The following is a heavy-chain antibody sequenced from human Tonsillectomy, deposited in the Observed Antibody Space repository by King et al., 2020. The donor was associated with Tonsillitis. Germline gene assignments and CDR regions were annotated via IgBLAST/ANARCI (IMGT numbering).Heavy chain of an antibody. J-gene: IGHJ4*02. CDR3: ARHGYSIGWGSDF. V-gene: IGHV5-51*01. CDR1: GYSFTSFW. D-gene: IGHD6-19*01. Sequence: VQLVESGAEVKKPGESLKISCKGSGYSFTSFWIGWVRQMPGKGLEWMGIIYPGDSDTRYSPSFQGQVTISADKSIGTAYLQWSSLKASDTAMYYCARHGYSIGWGSDFWGQGTLVTVSS. CDR2: IYPGDSDT.